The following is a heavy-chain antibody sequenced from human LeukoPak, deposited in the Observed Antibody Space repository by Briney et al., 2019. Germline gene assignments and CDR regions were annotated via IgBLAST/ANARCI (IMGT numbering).Heavy chain of an antibody. J-gene: IGHJ4*02. Sequence: GGSLRLSCAASGFTFSDYYMSWIRQAPGKGLEWVSYISSSGSTIYYADSVKGRFTISRDNAKNSLYLQMNSLRAEDTAVYYCARELGRDIVVVPENYWGQGTLVTVSS. CDR1: GFTFSDYY. D-gene: IGHD2-2*01. CDR3: ARELGRDIVVVPENY. CDR2: ISSSGSTI. V-gene: IGHV3-11*01.